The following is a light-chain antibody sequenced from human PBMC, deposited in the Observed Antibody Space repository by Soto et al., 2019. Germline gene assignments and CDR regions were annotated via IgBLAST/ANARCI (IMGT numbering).Light chain of an antibody. V-gene: IGKV3-20*01. J-gene: IGKJ1*01. CDR2: GAS. Sequence: EIVLTQSPGTLSLSPGERATLSCRASQSVTSNYLAWYQQKPGQAPRLLIYGASSRATGIPDRFSGSGSGTDFTLTISRLEPEDFTVYYCQQYYNWPPWTFGLGTKVEIK. CDR1: QSVTSNY. CDR3: QQYYNWPPWT.